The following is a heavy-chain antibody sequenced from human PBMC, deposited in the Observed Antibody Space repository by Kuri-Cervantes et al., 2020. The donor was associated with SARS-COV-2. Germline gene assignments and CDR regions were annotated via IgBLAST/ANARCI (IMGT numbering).Heavy chain of an antibody. V-gene: IGHV3-74*01. J-gene: IGHJ4*02. Sequence: LSLTCAASGFTFSNYWMHWVRQAPGKGLVWVSRIDSDGSSTSYADSVKGRFTISRDNAKNSLYLQMNSLRPEDTALYYCTREAYDYNMGFDSWGQGTLVTVSS. CDR1: GFTFSNYW. CDR2: IDSDGSST. CDR3: TREAYDYNMGFDS. D-gene: IGHD4-11*01.